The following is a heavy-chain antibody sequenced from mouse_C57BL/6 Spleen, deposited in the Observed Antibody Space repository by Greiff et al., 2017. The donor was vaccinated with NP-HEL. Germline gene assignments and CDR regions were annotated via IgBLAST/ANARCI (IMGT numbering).Heavy chain of an antibody. D-gene: IGHD4-1*01. CDR2: ISDGGSYT. Sequence: EVMLVESGGGLVKPGGSLKLSCAASGFTFSSYAMSWVRQTQEKRLEWVATISDGGSYTYYPDNVKGRFTISRDNAKNNLYLQMSHLKSEDTAMYYCARDQTGTSAMDYWGQGTSVTVSS. J-gene: IGHJ4*01. CDR1: GFTFSSYA. V-gene: IGHV5-4*01. CDR3: ARDQTGTSAMDY.